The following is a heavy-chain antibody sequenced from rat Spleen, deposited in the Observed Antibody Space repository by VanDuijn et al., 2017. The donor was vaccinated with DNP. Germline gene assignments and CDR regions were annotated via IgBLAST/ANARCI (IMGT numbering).Heavy chain of an antibody. CDR2: MWSGGST. Sequence: QVQLMESGPGLVQPSETLSLTCTVSGFSLSSYNVHWVRQPPGKGLEWMGVMWSGGSTDYNSALKSRLSISRDTSKNQVFLKMNSLQSEDTTTYYCAILGNYRDTYAQDYWGQGVMVTVSS. V-gene: IGHV2-45*01. CDR3: AILGNYRDTYAQDY. J-gene: IGHJ2*01. CDR1: GFSLSSYN. D-gene: IGHD2-5*01.